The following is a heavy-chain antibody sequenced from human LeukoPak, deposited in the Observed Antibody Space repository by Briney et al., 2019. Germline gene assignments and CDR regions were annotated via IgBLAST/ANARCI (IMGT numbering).Heavy chain of an antibody. V-gene: IGHV4-39*07. CDR2: IYYSGST. Sequence: SETLSLTCTVSGGSISSSSYCWGWIRQPPGKGLEWIGSIYYSGSTYYNPSLKSRVTISVDTSKNQFSLKLSSVTAADTAVYYCATGWELVAYWGQGTLVTVSS. CDR3: ATGWELVAY. D-gene: IGHD1-26*01. J-gene: IGHJ4*02. CDR1: GGSISSSSYC.